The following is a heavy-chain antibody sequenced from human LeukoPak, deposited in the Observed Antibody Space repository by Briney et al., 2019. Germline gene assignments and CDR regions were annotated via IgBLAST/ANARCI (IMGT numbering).Heavy chain of an antibody. CDR2: IDWDDDK. D-gene: IGHD2-2*01. Sequence: SGPTLVNPTQTLTLTCPFSGFSLSTSAMRVNWIRQPPGKALEWLARIDWDDDKFYSTSLKTRLTISKDTSKNQEVLTMTNMDPVDTATYYCASNEYQPERGFDYWGQGTLVTVSS. J-gene: IGHJ4*02. CDR3: ASNEYQPERGFDY. V-gene: IGHV2-70*04. CDR1: GFSLSTSAMR.